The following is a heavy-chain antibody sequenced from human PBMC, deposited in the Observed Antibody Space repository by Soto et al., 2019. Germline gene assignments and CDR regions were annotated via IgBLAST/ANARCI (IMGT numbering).Heavy chain of an antibody. V-gene: IGHV4-59*01. J-gene: IGHJ5*02. Sequence: SETLSLTCTVSGGSISSYYWSWIRQPPGKGLEWIGYIYYSGSTNYNPSLKSRVTISVDTSKNQFSLKLSSVTAADTAVYYCARFQYLAGAGYGGYEEEGWFDPWGQGTLVTVSS. CDR3: ARFQYLAGAGYGGYEEEGWFDP. CDR1: GGSISSYY. CDR2: IYYSGST. D-gene: IGHD4-17*01.